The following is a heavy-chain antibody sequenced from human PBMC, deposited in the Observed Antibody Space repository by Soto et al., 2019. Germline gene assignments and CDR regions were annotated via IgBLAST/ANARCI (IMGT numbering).Heavy chain of an antibody. CDR3: AKSGYSGYDFA. CDR1: GGTFSSYA. D-gene: IGHD5-12*01. J-gene: IGHJ5*02. CDR2: ISANNGNT. Sequence: ASVKVSCKASGGTFSSYAISWVRQAPGQGLEWMGWISANNGNTNYAQKLQGRVTMTTDTSTSTAYMELRSLRSDDTAVYYCAKSGYSGYDFAWGQGTLVTVSS. V-gene: IGHV1-18*01.